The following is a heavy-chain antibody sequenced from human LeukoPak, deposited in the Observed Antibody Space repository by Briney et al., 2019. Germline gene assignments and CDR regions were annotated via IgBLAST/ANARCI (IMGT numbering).Heavy chain of an antibody. D-gene: IGHD2-15*01. CDR2: IISSSTYI. V-gene: IGHV3-21*01. Sequence: PGGSLRLSCAASGFAFSSYSMNWVRQAPGKRLEWVSSIISSSTYIYYADSVKGRFTISRDNAKNSLYLQMNSLRAEDTAVYYCARDPQYCSGGSCYSYDYWGQGTLVTVSS. CDR3: ARDPQYCSGGSCYSYDY. J-gene: IGHJ4*02. CDR1: GFAFSSYS.